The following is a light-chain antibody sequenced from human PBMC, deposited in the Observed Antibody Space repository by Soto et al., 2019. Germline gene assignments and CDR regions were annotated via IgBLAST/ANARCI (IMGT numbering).Light chain of an antibody. CDR2: LGS. Sequence: DIVMTQSPLSLPVTPGEPASISCSSSHCLLHSNGYNYLDWYLQKPGQSPQLLIYLGSNRASGVPDRFSGSGSGTDFTLKISRVEAEDVGVYYCMQALQTKTFGQGTKVDI. CDR1: HCLLHSNGYNY. J-gene: IGKJ1*01. CDR3: MQALQTKT. V-gene: IGKV2-28*01.